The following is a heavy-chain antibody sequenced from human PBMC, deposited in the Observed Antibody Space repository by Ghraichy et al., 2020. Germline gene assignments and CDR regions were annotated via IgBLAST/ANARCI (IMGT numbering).Heavy chain of an antibody. D-gene: IGHD2-15*01. CDR3: ARVASGGTSYYFDY. V-gene: IGHV4-59*01. CDR2: IYYSGSP. CDR1: GGSISSYY. Sequence: SETLSLTCTVSGGSISSYYWSWIRQPPGKGLEWIGYIYYSGSPNYNPSLKSRVTISLDTSKSQFSLKLTSVTAADTALYFCARVASGGTSYYFDYWGQGTLVTVSS. J-gene: IGHJ4*02.